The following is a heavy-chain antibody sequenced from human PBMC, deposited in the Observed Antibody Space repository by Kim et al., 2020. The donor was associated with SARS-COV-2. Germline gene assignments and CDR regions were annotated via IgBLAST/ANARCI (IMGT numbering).Heavy chain of an antibody. J-gene: IGHJ4*02. CDR2: IYYSGST. V-gene: IGHV4-39*01. Sequence: SETLSLTCTVSGGSISSSSYYWGWIRQPPGKGLEWIGSIYYSGSTYYNPSLKSRVTISVDTSKNQFSLKLSSVTAADTAVYYCARRLEMAPWVYWGQGTLVTVSS. D-gene: IGHD3-3*01. CDR3: ARRLEMAPWVY. CDR1: GGSISSSSYY.